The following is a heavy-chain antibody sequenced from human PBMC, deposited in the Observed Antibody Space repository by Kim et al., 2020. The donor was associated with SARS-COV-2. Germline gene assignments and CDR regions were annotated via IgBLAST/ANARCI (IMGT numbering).Heavy chain of an antibody. CDR3: AKESSSESYYAWTYYYYEMDV. J-gene: IGHJ6*02. V-gene: IGHV3-30*18. Sequence: GGSLRLSCAASGFTFSSYGMHWVRQAPGKGLEWVAVISYDGSNKYYADSVKGRFTISRDNSKNTLYLQMNSLRAEDTAVYYCAKESSSESYYAWTYYYYEMDVCGQRATVTVSS. D-gene: IGHD3-10*01. CDR2: ISYDGSNK. CDR1: GFTFSSYG.